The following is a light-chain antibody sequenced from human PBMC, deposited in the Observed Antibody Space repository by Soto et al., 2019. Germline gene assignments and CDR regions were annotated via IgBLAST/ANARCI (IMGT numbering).Light chain of an antibody. V-gene: IGKV3-20*01. J-gene: IGKJ5*01. CDR3: QQDDTSPPP. CDR1: QPITSRY. Sequence: IVLTQSPGTLSLSPGEIATLSCRASQPITSRYLAWYQHQPGQAPRLLIYRTFARAPGIPDRFSGGGSGTDFTLTISRLEREDFAVYYCQQDDTSPPPFGQGTRRDSK. CDR2: RTF.